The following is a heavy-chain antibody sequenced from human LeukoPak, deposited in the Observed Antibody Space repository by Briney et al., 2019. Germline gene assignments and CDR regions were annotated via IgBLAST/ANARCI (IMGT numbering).Heavy chain of an antibody. CDR3: ARGSGWPDYYYYMDV. D-gene: IGHD6-19*01. J-gene: IGHJ6*03. CDR2: IFYSGST. V-gene: IGHV4-59*01. Sequence: PSETLSLTCTVSGGSISSYYWNWIRQPPGKGLEWIGYIFYSGSTNYNPSLKSRVTISVDTSKNQFSLKLNSVTAADTAVYYCARGSGWPDYYYYMDVWGKGTTVTISS. CDR1: GGSISSYY.